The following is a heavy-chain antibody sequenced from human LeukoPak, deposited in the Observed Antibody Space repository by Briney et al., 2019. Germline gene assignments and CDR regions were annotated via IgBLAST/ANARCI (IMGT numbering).Heavy chain of an antibody. J-gene: IGHJ4*02. CDR1: GGSISAYY. CDR3: ARHDSGSGTYPLDY. V-gene: IGHV4-59*01. CDR2: IYNSGST. D-gene: IGHD1-26*01. Sequence: SETLSLTCTVSGGSISAYYWSWIRQPPGKGLEWIGYIYNSGSTNYNPSLKSRVTISLDTSKNQFSLKLSSVTAADTAVYYCARHDSGSGTYPLDYWGQGTLVTVS.